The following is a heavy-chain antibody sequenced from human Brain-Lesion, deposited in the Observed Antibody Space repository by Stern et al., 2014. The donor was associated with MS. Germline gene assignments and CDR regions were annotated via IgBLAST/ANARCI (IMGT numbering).Heavy chain of an antibody. Sequence: VHLVESGPGLVKPSQTLPLTCTVSGGSINSGGYYWSWIRQYPGKGLEWIGYIYYTGSAYYDPSLKSLLSMSIDTSKNQFSLNLNSVTAADTAVYYCARGARYSDSIGYYFYFDYWGQGTLVTVSS. V-gene: IGHV4-31*01. J-gene: IGHJ4*02. CDR2: IYYTGSA. D-gene: IGHD3-22*01. CDR1: GGSINSGGYY. CDR3: ARGARYSDSIGYYFYFDY.